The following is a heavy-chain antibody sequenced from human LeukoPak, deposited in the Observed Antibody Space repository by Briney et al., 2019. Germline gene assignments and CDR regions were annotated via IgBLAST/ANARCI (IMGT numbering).Heavy chain of an antibody. V-gene: IGHV4-34*01. CDR3: ARGLWFGEPLGY. D-gene: IGHD3-10*01. Sequence: PSETLSLTCSVSGGSISSYYWSWIRQPPGKGLEWIGEINHSGSTNYNPSLKSRVTISVDTSKNQFSLKLSSVTAADTAVYYCARGLWFGEPLGYWGQGTLVTVSS. CDR1: GGSISSYY. CDR2: INHSGST. J-gene: IGHJ4*02.